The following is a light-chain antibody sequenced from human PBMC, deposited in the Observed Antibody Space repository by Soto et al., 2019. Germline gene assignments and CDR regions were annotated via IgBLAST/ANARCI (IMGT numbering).Light chain of an antibody. V-gene: IGKV3-11*01. CDR3: QQRSDWPSA. CDR1: QSISDY. CDR2: DAS. Sequence: DTVLTQSPDTLSLSPGERATLSCKASQSISDYLAWYQQKPGQAPRLLIYDASNRATGIPARFSGSGSGTDFTLTISSLEPEDVAVYYCQQRSDWPSAFGGGTRLEIK. J-gene: IGKJ4*01.